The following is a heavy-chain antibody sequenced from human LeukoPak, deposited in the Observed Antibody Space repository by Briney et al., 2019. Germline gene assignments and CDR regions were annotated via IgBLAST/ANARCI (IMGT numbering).Heavy chain of an antibody. D-gene: IGHD6-13*01. Sequence: SETLSLTCTVSGASISRYYWSWIRQPPGKGLEWIGEINHSGSTNYNPSLKSRVTISVDTSKNQFSLKLSSVTAADTAVYYCASISSWYRRFDYWGQGTLVTVSS. CDR1: GASISRYY. CDR2: INHSGST. CDR3: ASISSWYRRFDY. V-gene: IGHV4-34*01. J-gene: IGHJ4*02.